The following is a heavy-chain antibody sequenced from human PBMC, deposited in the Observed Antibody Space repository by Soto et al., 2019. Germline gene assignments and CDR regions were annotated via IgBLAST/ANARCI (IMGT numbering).Heavy chain of an antibody. CDR2: IYYSGNT. CDR3: ARGRLLWFGESTKKYYYGMDV. D-gene: IGHD3-10*01. Sequence: SETLSLTCTVSGGSISSYYWSWVRQPPGKGLEWIGYIYYSGNTNYNPSLKSRVTISVDTSKNQFSLKLSSVTAADTAVYYCARGRLLWFGESTKKYYYGMDVWGQGTTVTVSS. J-gene: IGHJ6*02. V-gene: IGHV4-59*01. CDR1: GGSISSYY.